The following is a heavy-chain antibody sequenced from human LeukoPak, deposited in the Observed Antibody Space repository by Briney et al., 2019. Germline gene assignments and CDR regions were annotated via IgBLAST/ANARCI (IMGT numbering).Heavy chain of an antibody. CDR1: GGSISSYY. D-gene: IGHD5-12*01. Sequence: SETVSLTCSVSGGSISSYYWSWIRQPPGKGLEWIGYIYYSGSTNYNPSLKSRVTISVDTSKNQFSLKLSSVTAADTAVYYCARYGGYSGYDSFDLWGRGTLVNVSS. V-gene: IGHV4-59*01. CDR2: IYYSGST. CDR3: ARYGGYSGYDSFDL. J-gene: IGHJ2*01.